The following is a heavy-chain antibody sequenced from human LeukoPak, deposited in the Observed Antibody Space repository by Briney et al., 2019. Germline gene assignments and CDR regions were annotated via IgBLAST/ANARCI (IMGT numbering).Heavy chain of an antibody. J-gene: IGHJ6*02. V-gene: IGHV4-59*01. CDR2: IYYSGST. CDR1: GGSISSYY. D-gene: IGHD3-3*01. Sequence: PSETLSLTCTVSGGSISSYYWSWIRQPPGKGLEWIGYIYYSGSTNYNPSLKSRVTISVDTSKNQFSLKLSSVTAADTDVYYCARGIRDFWSGYYIPYYYYGMDVWAKGPRSPSP. CDR3: ARGIRDFWSGYYIPYYYYGMDV.